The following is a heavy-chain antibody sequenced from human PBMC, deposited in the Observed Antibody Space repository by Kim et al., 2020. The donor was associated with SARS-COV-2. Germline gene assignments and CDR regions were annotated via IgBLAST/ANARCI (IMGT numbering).Heavy chain of an antibody. CDR1: GYTFTSYN. CDR2: INPSGGST. CDR3: ARKISTRPFDY. J-gene: IGHJ4*02. V-gene: IGHV1-46*01. D-gene: IGHD1-1*01. Sequence: ASVKVSCKASGYTFTSYNIHWVRQVPGQGLEWMGIINPSGGSTSYPQKFQGRVTMTRDTSTSTAYMELRSLRSEDTAVYYCARKISTRPFDYWGQGTLVTVSS.